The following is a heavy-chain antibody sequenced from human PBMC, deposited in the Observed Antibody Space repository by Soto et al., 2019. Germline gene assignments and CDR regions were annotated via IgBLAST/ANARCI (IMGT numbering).Heavy chain of an antibody. CDR3: ARERYGDYGRGAFDI. D-gene: IGHD4-17*01. CDR2: TYYRSKWYN. CDR1: GDSVSSISAA. J-gene: IGHJ3*02. V-gene: IGHV6-1*01. Sequence: SQTLSLTCAISGDSVSSISAAWNWSRQSPSRGLEWLGRTYYRSKWYNDYAVSVKSRVTIDPDTSKNQFSLHLNSVTPEDAALYYCARERYGDYGRGAFDIWGQGTMVTVS.